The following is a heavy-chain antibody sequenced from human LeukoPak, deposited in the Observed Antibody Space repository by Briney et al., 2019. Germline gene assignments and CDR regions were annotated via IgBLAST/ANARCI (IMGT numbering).Heavy chain of an antibody. CDR3: AKDTRPMGAAKVREVIISYFDY. J-gene: IGHJ4*02. CDR2: ISWNSGSI. D-gene: IGHD3-10*01. CDR1: GFTFDDYA. V-gene: IGHV3-9*01. Sequence: GGSLRLSCAASGFTFDDYAMHWVRQAPGKGLEWVSGISWNSGSIGYADSVKGRFTISRDNAKNSLYLQMNSLRAEDTALYYCAKDTRPMGAAKVREVIISYFDYWGQGTLVTVSS.